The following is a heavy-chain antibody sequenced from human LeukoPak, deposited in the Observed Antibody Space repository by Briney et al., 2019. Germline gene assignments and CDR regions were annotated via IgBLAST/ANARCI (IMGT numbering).Heavy chain of an antibody. V-gene: IGHV3-7*01. CDR2: IKHDGSEK. J-gene: IGHJ6*02. Sequence: GALRLSCAASGFNIGTYWMSWVRQAPGKGLEWVANIKHDGSEKFYVDSVKGRFTISRDNARKSLYLQMYDLRTEDTAVYYCAVAYGMDVWGQGTTVTVSS. CDR1: GFNIGTYW. CDR3: AVAYGMDV.